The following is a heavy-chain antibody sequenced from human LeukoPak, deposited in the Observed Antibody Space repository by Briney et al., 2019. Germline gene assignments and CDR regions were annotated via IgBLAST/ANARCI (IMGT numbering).Heavy chain of an antibody. CDR1: GDSITSSNYY. Sequence: PSETLSLTCTVSGDSITSSNYYWGWIRQPPGKGLEWIGSIYYSGSTYYNPSLKSRVTISVDTSKDQFSLKLTSATAADTGVFYCARMELRYFDWSYHGYNFDYWGQGARVTVSS. CDR3: ARMELRYFDWSYHGYNFDY. CDR2: IYYSGST. D-gene: IGHD3-9*01. J-gene: IGHJ4*02. V-gene: IGHV4-39*01.